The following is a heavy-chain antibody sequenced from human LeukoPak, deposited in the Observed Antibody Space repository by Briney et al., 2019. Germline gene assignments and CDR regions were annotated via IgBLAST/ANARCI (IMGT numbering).Heavy chain of an antibody. CDR2: VRNKANGYTT. CDR3: ARGSRGYFDY. CDR1: GFTFSAHH. V-gene: IGHV3-72*01. Sequence: GGSLRLSCAASGFTFSAHHMDWVRLTPGMGLEWVGRVRNKANGYTTDYGSSVKGRFTVSRDESKNLMYLQRNSLKTEDTAVYYCARGSRGYFDYWGQGTLVTVSS. J-gene: IGHJ4*02. D-gene: IGHD6-25*01.